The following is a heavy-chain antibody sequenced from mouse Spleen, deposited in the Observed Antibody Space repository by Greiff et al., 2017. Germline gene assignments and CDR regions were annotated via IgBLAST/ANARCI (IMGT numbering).Heavy chain of an antibody. CDR3: ARWGMITTIFDY. D-gene: IGHD2-4*01. CDR1: GYTFTDYY. J-gene: IGHJ2*01. V-gene: IGHV1-26*01. CDR2: INPNNGGT. Sequence: VQLKESGPELVKPGASVKISCKASGYTFTDYYMNWVKQSHGKSLEWIGDINPNNGGTSYNQKFKGKATLTVDKSSSTAYMELRSLTSEDSAVYYCARWGMITTIFDYWGQGTTLTVSS.